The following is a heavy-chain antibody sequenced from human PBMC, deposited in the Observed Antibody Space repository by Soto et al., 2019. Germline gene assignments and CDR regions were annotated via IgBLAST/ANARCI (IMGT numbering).Heavy chain of an antibody. CDR3: ATGRPYIVATSDDAFDI. V-gene: IGHV1-24*01. CDR2: FDPEDGET. D-gene: IGHD5-12*01. J-gene: IGHJ3*02. CDR1: GYTLTELS. Sequence: GASVKVSCKVSGYTLTELSMHWVRQAPGKGLEWMGGFDPEDGETIYAQKFQGRVTMTEDTSTDTAYMGLSSLRSEDTAVYYCATGRPYIVATSDDAFDIWGQGTMVTVSS.